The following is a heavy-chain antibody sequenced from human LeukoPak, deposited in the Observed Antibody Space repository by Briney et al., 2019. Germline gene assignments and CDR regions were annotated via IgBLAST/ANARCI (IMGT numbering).Heavy chain of an antibody. V-gene: IGHV1-18*01. CDR3: ATFAVAGTYFDY. CDR1: GYTFTSYG. J-gene: IGHJ4*02. CDR2: ISAYNGNT. Sequence: ASVKVSCKASGYTFTSYGISWVRQAPGQGLEWMGWISAYNGNTNYAQELQGRVTMTTDTSTSTAYMELRSLRSDDTAVYYCATFAVAGTYFDYWGQGTLVTVSS. D-gene: IGHD6-19*01.